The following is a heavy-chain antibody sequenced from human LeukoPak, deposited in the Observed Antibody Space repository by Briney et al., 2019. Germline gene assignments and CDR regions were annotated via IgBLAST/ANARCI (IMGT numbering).Heavy chain of an antibody. CDR1: GDSISRFT. Sequence: SETLSLTCTVSGDSISRFTWSWIRLRAAKGQEWIGRISTTGSSGYSPSLKSRVTLSADTFTRQFSLILGSVTAADTAVYYCVRARGISAAVHYWGQGTLVTVSS. CDR2: ISTTGSS. J-gene: IGHJ4*02. D-gene: IGHD6-13*01. V-gene: IGHV4-4*07. CDR3: VRARGISAAVHY.